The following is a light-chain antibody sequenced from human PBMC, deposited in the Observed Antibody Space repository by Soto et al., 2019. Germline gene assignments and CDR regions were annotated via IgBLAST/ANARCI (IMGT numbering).Light chain of an antibody. Sequence: EIVMTQFPATLSVSPGERAILSCRASQSVSSNLAWYQQKPGQAPRLLMYDASTRATGIPARFSGSVSGTEFTLAISSLQSEDFALYWCQQCNNWPYTFGQGTKVDIK. CDR3: QQCNNWPYT. V-gene: IGKV3-15*01. J-gene: IGKJ2*01. CDR1: QSVSSN. CDR2: DAS.